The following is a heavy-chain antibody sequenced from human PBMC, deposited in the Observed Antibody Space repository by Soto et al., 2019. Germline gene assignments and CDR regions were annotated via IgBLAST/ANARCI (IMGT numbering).Heavy chain of an antibody. V-gene: IGHV4-34*01. CDR3: AKGTPRLVPVSSIFDY. CDR1: GGSFSGYY. D-gene: IGHD6-13*01. J-gene: IGHJ4*02. Sequence: PSETLSLTCAVYGGSFSGYYWSWIRQPPGKGLEWIGEINHSGSTNYNPSLKSRVTISVDTSKNQFSLKLSSVTAEDTALYYCAKGTPRLVPVSSIFDYWGQGTLVTVSS. CDR2: INHSGST.